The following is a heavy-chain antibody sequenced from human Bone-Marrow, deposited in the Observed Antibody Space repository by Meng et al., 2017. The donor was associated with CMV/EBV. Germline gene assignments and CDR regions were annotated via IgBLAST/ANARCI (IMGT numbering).Heavy chain of an antibody. CDR3: AKSSESRDYTNYIADY. J-gene: IGHJ4*02. CDR1: GFAFSLYT. V-gene: IGHV3-21*01. CDR2: ISPSSSHI. Sequence: GESLKISCAASGFAFSLYTMNWVRRTPGKGLEWVASISPSSSHIYYADSLRGRFTISRDNARNSLYLQIDNLRAADTAMYFCAKSSESRDYTNYIADYWGQGTLVTVSS. D-gene: IGHD4-11*01.